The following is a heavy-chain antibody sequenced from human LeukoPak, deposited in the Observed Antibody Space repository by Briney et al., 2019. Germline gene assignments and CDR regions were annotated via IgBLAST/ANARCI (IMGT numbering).Heavy chain of an antibody. Sequence: TGGSLTLSCAASGFTFSSYAMTWVRQAPGKGLEWVSTISGSGGSTYYADSVKGRFTISRDNSKNTLYLQMNSLRAEDTAVYYCARVRIDLTGYYHFDYWGQGTLVTVSS. J-gene: IGHJ4*02. V-gene: IGHV3-23*01. CDR2: ISGSGGST. D-gene: IGHD3-9*01. CDR3: ARVRIDLTGYYHFDY. CDR1: GFTFSSYA.